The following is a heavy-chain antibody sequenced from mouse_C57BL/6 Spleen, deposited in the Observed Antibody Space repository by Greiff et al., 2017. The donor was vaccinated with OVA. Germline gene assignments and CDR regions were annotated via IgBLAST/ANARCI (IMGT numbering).Heavy chain of an antibody. CDR1: GFTFSNYW. J-gene: IGHJ3*01. CDR2: IRLKSDNYAT. D-gene: IGHD1-1*01. Sequence: EVKLVESGGGLVQPGGSMKLSCVASGFTFSNYWMNWVRQSPEKGLEWVAQIRLKSDNYATHYAESGKGRFTISRYDSKSSVYLQMNNLRAEDTGIYYCTAASHYYGSSPAWFAYWGQGTLVTVSA. CDR3: TAASHYYGSSPAWFAY. V-gene: IGHV6-3*01.